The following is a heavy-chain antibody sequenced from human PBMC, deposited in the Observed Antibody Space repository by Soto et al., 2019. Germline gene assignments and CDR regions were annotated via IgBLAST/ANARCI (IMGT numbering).Heavy chain of an antibody. D-gene: IGHD3-9*01. CDR3: ARGKTHYDILTGYEPPDY. CDR1: GGTFSSYA. V-gene: IGHV1-69*01. CDR2: IIPIFGTA. Sequence: QVQLVQSGAEVKKPGSSVKVSCKASGGTFSSYAISWVRQAPGQGLEWMGGIIPIFGTANYAQKFQGRVTITADESTSTDYMELSSLRSEDTAVYYCARGKTHYDILTGYEPPDYWGQGTLVTVSS. J-gene: IGHJ4*02.